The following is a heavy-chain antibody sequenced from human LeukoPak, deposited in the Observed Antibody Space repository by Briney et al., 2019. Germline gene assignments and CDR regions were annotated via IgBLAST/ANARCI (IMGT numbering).Heavy chain of an antibody. CDR2: IYYSGST. J-gene: IGHJ4*02. V-gene: IGHV4-59*01. Sequence: PSETLSLTCTVSGGSLSSYYWSWLRQPPGKGLEWIGYIYYSGSTNYNPSLKSRVTISVDTSKNQFSLKLSSVTAADTAVYYCARGRAPHYFDYWGQGTLVTVSS. CDR3: ARGRAPHYFDY. CDR1: GGSLSSYY.